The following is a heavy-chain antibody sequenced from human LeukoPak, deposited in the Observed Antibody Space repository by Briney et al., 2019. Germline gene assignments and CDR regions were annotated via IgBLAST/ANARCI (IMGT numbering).Heavy chain of an antibody. CDR3: ARDRGGNSPYYYYGMDV. D-gene: IGHD4-23*01. CDR1: GFTFSSYA. Sequence: GRSLRLSCAASGFTFSSYAMHWVRQAPGKGLEWVEVISYDGSNKYYADSVKGRFTISRDNSKNTLYLQMNSLRAEDTAVYYCARDRGGNSPYYYYGMDVWGQGTTVTVSS. CDR2: ISYDGSNK. V-gene: IGHV3-30-3*01. J-gene: IGHJ6*02.